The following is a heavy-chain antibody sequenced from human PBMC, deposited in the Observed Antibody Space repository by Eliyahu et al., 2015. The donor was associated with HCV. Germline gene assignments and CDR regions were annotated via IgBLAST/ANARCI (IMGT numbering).Heavy chain of an antibody. V-gene: IGHV2-26*01. CDR3: ARIHRIQLWSPQDYYYYYGMDV. CDR1: GFSLSNARMG. D-gene: IGHD5-18*01. Sequence: QVTLKESGPVLVKPTETLTLTCTVSGFSLSNARMGVSWIRQPPGKALEWLAHIFSNDEKSYSTSLKSRLTISKDTSKSQVVLTMTNMDPVDTATYYCARIHRIQLWSPQDYYYYYGMDVWGQGTTVTVSS. CDR2: IFSNDEK. J-gene: IGHJ6*02.